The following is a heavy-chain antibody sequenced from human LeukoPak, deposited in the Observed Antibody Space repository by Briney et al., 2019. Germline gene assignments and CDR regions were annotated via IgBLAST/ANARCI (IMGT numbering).Heavy chain of an antibody. J-gene: IGHJ6*03. Sequence: GGSLRLTCAASGFTFSFFSMNWVRQAPGKGLEWVSSISSSGTFIYYAASLKGRFTISRDTAKNSLYLQMNSLRAEDTAVYYCAREVGQQLAYYMDVWGKGTTVTVSS. D-gene: IGHD6-13*01. CDR2: ISSSGTFI. CDR3: AREVGQQLAYYMDV. V-gene: IGHV3-21*01. CDR1: GFTFSFFS.